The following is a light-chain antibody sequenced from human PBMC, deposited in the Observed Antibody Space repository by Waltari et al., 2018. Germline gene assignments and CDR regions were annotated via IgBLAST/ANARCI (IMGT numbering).Light chain of an antibody. CDR1: PAINNY. V-gene: IGKV1-16*01. J-gene: IGKJ4*01. Sequence: DIQMTQFPSSLSASVGYRFTITCRASPAINNYLAWFQQKAGQAPKSLIYDAYILQTGGPSMLTGSGSGTFFTLTISSLQPEDFGTYYCQQDDSFPFTFGGGTKVEIE. CDR3: QQDDSFPFT. CDR2: DAY.